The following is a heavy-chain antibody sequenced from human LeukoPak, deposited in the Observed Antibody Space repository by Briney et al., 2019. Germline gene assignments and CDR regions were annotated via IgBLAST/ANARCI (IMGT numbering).Heavy chain of an antibody. CDR3: ALGYCSSTSCYRGVYFDY. Sequence: SVKVSCKASGGTFSSYAISWVRQAPGQGLEWMGGIIPIFGTANYAQKFQGRVTITADESTSTAYMELSSLRSEDTAVYYCALGYCSSTSCYRGVYFDYWGQGTLVTVSS. V-gene: IGHV1-69*13. D-gene: IGHD2-2*01. CDR2: IIPIFGTA. J-gene: IGHJ4*02. CDR1: GGTFSSYA.